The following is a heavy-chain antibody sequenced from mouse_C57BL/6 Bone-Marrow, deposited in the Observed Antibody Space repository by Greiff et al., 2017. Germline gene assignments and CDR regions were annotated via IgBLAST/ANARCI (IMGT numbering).Heavy chain of an antibody. CDR3: ARAGEDFEG. Sequence: VQLLESGPELVKPGASVTLSCTASGYTFTSYDINWVKQRPGQGLEWIGWICPSDGSTKYNEKFKGKARLTVNTSSSTAYMELHSLTSEDAAIYFCARAGEDFEGWGTGTTVTVAS. V-gene: IGHV1-85*01. CDR1: GYTFTSYD. CDR2: ICPSDGST. J-gene: IGHJ1*03.